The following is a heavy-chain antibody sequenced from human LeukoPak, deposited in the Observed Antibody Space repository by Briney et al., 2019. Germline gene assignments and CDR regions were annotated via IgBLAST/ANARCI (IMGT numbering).Heavy chain of an antibody. J-gene: IGHJ4*02. CDR2: ISSSSSYI. D-gene: IGHD3-3*01. CDR3: ARGRITIFGVAAI. Sequence: KPGGSLRLSCAASGFTFSSYSMSWVRQAPGKGLEWVSSISSSSSYIYYADSVKCRFTISRDNAKNSLYLQMNSLRAEDTAVYYCARGRITIFGVAAIWGQGTLVTVSS. V-gene: IGHV3-21*01. CDR1: GFTFSSYS.